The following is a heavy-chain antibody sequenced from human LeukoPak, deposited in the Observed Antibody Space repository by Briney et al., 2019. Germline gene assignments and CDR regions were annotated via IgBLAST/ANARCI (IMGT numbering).Heavy chain of an antibody. CDR3: ARGVPAANGNY. V-gene: IGHV1-69*04. CDR1: GGTFSSYA. D-gene: IGHD2-2*01. CDR2: IIPILGIA. J-gene: IGHJ4*02. Sequence: SVKVSCKASGGTFSSYAISWVRQAPGQGLEWMGRIIPILGIANYAQKFQGRVTITADKSTSTAYVELSSLRSEDTAVYYCARGVPAANGNYWGQGTLVTVSS.